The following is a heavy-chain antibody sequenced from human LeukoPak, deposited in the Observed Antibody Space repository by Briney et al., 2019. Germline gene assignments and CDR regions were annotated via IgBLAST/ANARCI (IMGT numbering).Heavy chain of an antibody. CDR1: GFTFSSYW. CDR2: IKQDGSEK. J-gene: IGHJ3*02. V-gene: IGHV3-7*01. D-gene: IGHD3-10*01. Sequence: GGSLRLSCAASGFTFSSYWMSWVRRAPGKGLEWVANIKQDGSEKYYVDSVKGRFTISRDNAKNSLYLQMNSLRAEDTAVYYCARSSYYGSGNDAFDIWGQGTMVTVSS. CDR3: ARSSYYGSGNDAFDI.